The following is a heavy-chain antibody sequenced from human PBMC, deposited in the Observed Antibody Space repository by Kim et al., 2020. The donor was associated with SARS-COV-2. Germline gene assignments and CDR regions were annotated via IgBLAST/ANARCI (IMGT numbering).Heavy chain of an antibody. Sequence: GGSLRLSCAASGFTFGDYAMHWVRQAPGKGLEWVSGISWNSGSIGYADSVKGRFTISRDNAKNSLYLQMNSLRAEDTALYYCAKDHKLRFLEWLSFGGYFDYWGQGTLDTVSS. CDR3: AKDHKLRFLEWLSFGGYFDY. V-gene: IGHV3-9*01. CDR2: ISWNSGSI. D-gene: IGHD3-3*01. J-gene: IGHJ4*02. CDR1: GFTFGDYA.